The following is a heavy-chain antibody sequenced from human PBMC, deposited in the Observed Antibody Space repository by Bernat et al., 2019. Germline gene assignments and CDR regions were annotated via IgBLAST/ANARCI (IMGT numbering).Heavy chain of an antibody. CDR2: ISYDGSNK. CDR1: GCTVSSEA. Sequence: GGGGVEPGRARGLSCGGAGCTVSSEAMHWGRQAPGKGLEWVAVISYDGSNKYYADSVKGRFTISRDNSKNTLYLQMNSLRAEDTAVYYCAREARRIYGSGSHYFDYWGQGTLVTVSS. J-gene: IGHJ4*02. V-gene: IGHV3-30*01. D-gene: IGHD3-10*01. CDR3: AREARRIYGSGSHYFDY.